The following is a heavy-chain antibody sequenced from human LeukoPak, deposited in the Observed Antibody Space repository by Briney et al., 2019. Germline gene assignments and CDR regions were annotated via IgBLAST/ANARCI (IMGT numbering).Heavy chain of an antibody. D-gene: IGHD6-13*01. CDR2: INPNSGGT. J-gene: IGHJ4*02. V-gene: IGHV1-2*02. Sequence: GASVKVSCKASGYTFTGYYMHWVRQAPGQRLEWMGGINPNSGGTNYAQKFQGRVTMTRDTSISTAYMELSRLRSDDTAVYYCARIQPRIAAAFDYWGQGTLVTVSS. CDR1: GYTFTGYY. CDR3: ARIQPRIAAAFDY.